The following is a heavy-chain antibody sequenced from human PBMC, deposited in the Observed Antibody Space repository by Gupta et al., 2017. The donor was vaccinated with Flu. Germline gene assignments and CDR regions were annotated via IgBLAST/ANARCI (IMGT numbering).Heavy chain of an antibody. J-gene: IGHJ4*02. CDR1: GFTFSGSA. V-gene: IGHV3-73*01. D-gene: IGHD6-19*01. CDR3: TRSGSVSGWDDFDY. Sequence: EVQLVESGGGLVQPGGSLKLPCAASGFTFSGSAMHWVRQASGKGLEWVGRIRSKANSYATAYAASVKGRFTISRDDSKNTAYLQMNSLKTEDTAVYYCTRSGSVSGWDDFDYWGQGTLVTVSS. CDR2: IRSKANSYAT.